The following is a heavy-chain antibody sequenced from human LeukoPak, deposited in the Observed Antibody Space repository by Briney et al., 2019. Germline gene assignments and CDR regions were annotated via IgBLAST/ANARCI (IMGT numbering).Heavy chain of an antibody. J-gene: IGHJ4*02. CDR2: IIPIFGTA. V-gene: IGHV1-69*05. D-gene: IGHD3-9*01. Sequence: GSSVKVSCKASGGTFSSYAISWVRQAPGQGLEWMGGIIPIFGTANYAQKFQGRVTITTDESTSTAYMELSSLRSVDTAVYYCARGALRYFDWLSGYWGQGTLVTVSS. CDR1: GGTFSSYA. CDR3: ARGALRYFDWLSGY.